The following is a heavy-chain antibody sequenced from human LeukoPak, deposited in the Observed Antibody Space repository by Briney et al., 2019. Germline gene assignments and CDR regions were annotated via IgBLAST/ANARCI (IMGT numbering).Heavy chain of an antibody. D-gene: IGHD5-24*01. CDR3: AKDIETETARGYNGTDV. CDR2: ISWNSGSI. Sequence: PGGSLRLSCAASGFTFDDYAMHWVRQAPGKGLEWVSGISWNSGSIGYADSVKGRLTISRDNAKNSLYLQMNSLRAEDTALYYCAKDIETETARGYNGTDVWGQGTTGTVSP. J-gene: IGHJ6*01. CDR1: GFTFDDYA. V-gene: IGHV3-9*01.